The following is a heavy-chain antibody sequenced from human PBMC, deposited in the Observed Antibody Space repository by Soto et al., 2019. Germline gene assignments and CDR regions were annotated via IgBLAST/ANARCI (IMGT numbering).Heavy chain of an antibody. CDR3: AKEYGRLDY. D-gene: IGHD4-17*01. Sequence: GGSLRLSCAASGFTFSDYYMSWIRQAPGKGLEWVSYISSSSGYTNYADSVKGRFTISRDNAKNSLYLQMDSLRAEDTAVYYCAKEYGRLDYWGQGTLVTVSS. CDR2: ISSSSGYT. CDR1: GFTFSDYY. J-gene: IGHJ4*02. V-gene: IGHV3-11*06.